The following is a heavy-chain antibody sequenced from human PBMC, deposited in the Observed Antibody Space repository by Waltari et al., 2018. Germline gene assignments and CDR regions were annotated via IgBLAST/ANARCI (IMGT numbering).Heavy chain of an antibody. Sequence: QVQLVQSGAEVKKPGASVKVSCKASGYTFTGYYMHWVRQAPGQGLEWMGWINPTSGGTKYAQKFQGRVTMTRDTSISTAYMELSRLRSDDTAVYYWARDRYCSGGSCFQDWFDPWGQGTLVTVSS. V-gene: IGHV1-2*02. CDR3: ARDRYCSGGSCFQDWFDP. D-gene: IGHD2-15*01. CDR1: GYTFTGYY. J-gene: IGHJ5*02. CDR2: INPTSGGT.